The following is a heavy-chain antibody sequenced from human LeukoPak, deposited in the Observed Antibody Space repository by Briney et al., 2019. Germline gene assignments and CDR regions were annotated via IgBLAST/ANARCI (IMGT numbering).Heavy chain of an antibody. V-gene: IGHV3-20*04. J-gene: IGHJ4*02. CDR2: INWNGGST. CDR3: ARGSSAAAPFDY. D-gene: IGHD2-2*01. Sequence: RTGGSLRFSCAASGFTFDDYGLSWVRQAPGKGLEWVSGINWNGGSTGYADSVKGRFTISRDNAKNSLYLQMNSLSAEDTGVYYCARGSSAAAPFDYWGQGTLVTVSS. CDR1: GFTFDDYG.